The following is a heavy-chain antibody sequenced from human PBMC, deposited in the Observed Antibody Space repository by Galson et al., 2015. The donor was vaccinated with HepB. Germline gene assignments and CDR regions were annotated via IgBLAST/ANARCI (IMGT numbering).Heavy chain of an antibody. CDR2: ISSNGDST. CDR1: GFTFSSYG. CDR3: VKTTVGGSDYYYYYGVDV. D-gene: IGHD3-10*01. J-gene: IGHJ6*02. Sequence: SLRLSCAGPGFTFSSYGIHWVRQAPGKALQYVSFISSNGDSTYYADSVKGRFTMSRDNSKNTVFLQMSSLRSDDTAVYYCVKTTVGGSDYYYYYGVDVWGQGTTVTVSS. V-gene: IGHV3-64D*06.